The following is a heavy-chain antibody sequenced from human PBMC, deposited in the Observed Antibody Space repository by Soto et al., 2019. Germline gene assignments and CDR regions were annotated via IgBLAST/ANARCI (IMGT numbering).Heavy chain of an antibody. V-gene: IGHV1-46*01. D-gene: IGHD2-15*01. CDR2: IHPSGDT. J-gene: IGHJ1*01. CDR1: GYKFTTYF. Sequence: ASVKVSCKASGYKFTTYFIHWVRQAPGQGLEWMGMIHPSGDTGYAQKFRGRVTMTIDTSTTTASMELRYLTSEDTAVYFSVRGYCTTSPCSGDFQFWGQGTLVTVSS. CDR3: VRGYCTTSPCSGDFQF.